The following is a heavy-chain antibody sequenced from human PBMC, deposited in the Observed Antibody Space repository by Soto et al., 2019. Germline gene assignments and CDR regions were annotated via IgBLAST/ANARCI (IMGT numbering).Heavy chain of an antibody. CDR2: IYHSGST. V-gene: IGHV4-30-2*01. CDR1: GGSISGGGYS. CDR3: ARVPGP. Sequence: SLTCAVSGGSISGGGYSWTWIRQPPGKGLEWIGYIYHSGSTYYNPSLKSRVTISVDRSKNQFSLKLSSVTAADTAVYYCARVPGPWGQGTLVTVSS. J-gene: IGHJ5*02.